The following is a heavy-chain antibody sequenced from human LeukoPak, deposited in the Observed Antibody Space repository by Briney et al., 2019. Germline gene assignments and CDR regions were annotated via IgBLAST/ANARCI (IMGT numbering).Heavy chain of an antibody. D-gene: IGHD1-26*01. V-gene: IGHV3-9*01. CDR3: AKDLGGATSSYYYYGMDV. CDR1: GFTFDDYA. CDR2: ISWNSGSI. Sequence: GRSLRLSCAASGFTFDDYAMHWVRQAPGKGLEWVSGISWNSGSIGYADSVKGRFTISRDNAKNSLYLQMNSLRAEDTALYYCAKDLGGATSSYYYYGMDVWGQGTTVTVSS. J-gene: IGHJ6*02.